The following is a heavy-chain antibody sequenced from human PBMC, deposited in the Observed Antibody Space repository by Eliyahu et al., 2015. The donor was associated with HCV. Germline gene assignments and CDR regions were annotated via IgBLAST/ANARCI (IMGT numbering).Heavy chain of an antibody. CDR2: ISGSGGIT. D-gene: IGHD6-13*01. V-gene: IGHV3-23*01. CDR1: GFTFSTYG. J-gene: IGHJ4*02. Sequence: EVQLLESGGGLVQPGGXLRLXCTASGFTFSTYGMTWARQXPGKGLEGVSGISGSGGITYYADSVKGRFTISRDNSKNTLYLQMNSLRAEDTAVYYCAKDLESSSWNDFDYWGQGTVVTVSS. CDR3: AKDLESSSWNDFDY.